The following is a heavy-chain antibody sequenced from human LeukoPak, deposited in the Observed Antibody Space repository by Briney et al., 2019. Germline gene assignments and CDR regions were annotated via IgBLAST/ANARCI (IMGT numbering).Heavy chain of an antibody. CDR3: ATDQKYTGEFDY. Sequence: ASVKVSCKVSGYTLTELSMHWVRQAPGKGLEWMGGFDPEDGVTIYAQKFQGRVTMTEDTSTDTAYMELSSLRSEDTAVYYCATDQKYTGEFDYWGQGTLVTVSS. CDR1: GYTLTELS. J-gene: IGHJ4*02. CDR2: FDPEDGVT. V-gene: IGHV1-24*01. D-gene: IGHD5-18*01.